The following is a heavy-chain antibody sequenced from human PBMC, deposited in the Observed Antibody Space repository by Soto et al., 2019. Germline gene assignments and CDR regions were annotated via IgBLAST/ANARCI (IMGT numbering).Heavy chain of an antibody. CDR3: ARYKSNYYYGMDV. D-gene: IGHD1-20*01. J-gene: IGHJ6*02. Sequence: PSETLSLTCAVSGTSISSTFWWTWVRQPPGKGLEWIGEVYHSGSTKYNPSLKSRVTISVDKSKNQFSLELRAVTAADTAVYYCARYKSNYYYGMDVWGQGTTVTVS. CDR1: GTSISSTFW. V-gene: IGHV4-4*02. CDR2: VYHSGST.